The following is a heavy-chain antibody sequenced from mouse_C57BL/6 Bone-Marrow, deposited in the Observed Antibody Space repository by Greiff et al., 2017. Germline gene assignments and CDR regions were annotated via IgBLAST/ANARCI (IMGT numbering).Heavy chain of an antibody. CDR3: ARPYYRNYWYFDV. CDR1: GYAFSSSW. D-gene: IGHD2-12*01. J-gene: IGHJ1*03. CDR2: IYPGDGDT. V-gene: IGHV1-82*01. Sequence: QVQLQQSGPELVKPGASVKISCKASGYAFSSSWMNWVKQRPGKGLEWIGRIYPGDGDTNYNGKFKGKATLTADKSSSTAYMQLSSLTSEDSAVYFCARPYYRNYWYFDVWGTGTTVTVSS.